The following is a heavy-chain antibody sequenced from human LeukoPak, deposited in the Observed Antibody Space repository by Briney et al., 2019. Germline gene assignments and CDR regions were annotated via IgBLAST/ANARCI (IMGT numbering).Heavy chain of an antibody. CDR3: AREDGYSSSWYSDY. V-gene: IGHV3-11*05. CDR2: ISSTSIYT. D-gene: IGHD6-13*01. Sequence: PGGSLRLPCAASGFTFSDYYMSWIRQAPGKGLEWVSDISSTSIYTNYADSVKGRFTISRDNAKNSLYLQMNSLRAEDTAVYYCAREDGYSSSWYSDYWGQGTLVTVSS. CDR1: GFTFSDYY. J-gene: IGHJ4*02.